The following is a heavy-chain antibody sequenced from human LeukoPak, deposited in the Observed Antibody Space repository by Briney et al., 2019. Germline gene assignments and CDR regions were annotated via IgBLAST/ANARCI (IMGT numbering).Heavy chain of an antibody. CDR3: AAVSGGAFDI. CDR1: GGSVSSGSYY. J-gene: IGHJ3*02. Sequence: SETLSLTCTVSGGSVSSGSYYWSWIRQPPGRGLEWIGYIYYSGSTNYNPSLKSRVTISVDTSKNQFSLKLSSVTAADTAVYYCAAVSGGAFDIWGQGTMVTVSS. CDR2: IYYSGST. D-gene: IGHD3-10*01. V-gene: IGHV4-61*01.